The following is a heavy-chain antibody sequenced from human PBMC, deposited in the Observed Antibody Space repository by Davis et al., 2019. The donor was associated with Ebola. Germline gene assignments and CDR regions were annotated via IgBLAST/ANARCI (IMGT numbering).Heavy chain of an antibody. CDR2: IYYSGST. V-gene: IGHV4-39*01. CDR1: GGSIISSSSY. Sequence: SETLSLTCTVSGGSIISSSSYWGWIRQPPRKGLEWIGYIYYSGSTYYNPSLKSRVTISVDTSKNQFSLKLSSVTAADTAVYYCARLRRDAFDIWGQGTMVTVSS. CDR3: ARLRRDAFDI. J-gene: IGHJ3*02.